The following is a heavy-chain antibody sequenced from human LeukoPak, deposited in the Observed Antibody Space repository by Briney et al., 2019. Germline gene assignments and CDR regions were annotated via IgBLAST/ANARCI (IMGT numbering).Heavy chain of an antibody. J-gene: IGHJ4*02. V-gene: IGHV1-3*01. CDR1: GYTFTSYA. CDR2: INAGNGNT. CDR3: ARGITMVREGFDY. Sequence: ASVKVSCKASGYTFTSYAMHWVRQAPGQGLEWMGWINAGNGNTKYSQKFQGRVTITRDTSADTAYMELSSLRSEDTAVYYCARGITMVREGFDYWGQGTLVTVSS. D-gene: IGHD3-10*01.